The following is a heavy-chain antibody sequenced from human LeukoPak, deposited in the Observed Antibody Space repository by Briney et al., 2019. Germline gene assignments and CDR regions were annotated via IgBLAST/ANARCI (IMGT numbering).Heavy chain of an antibody. CDR3: ARALRGEGASDYYGMDV. D-gene: IGHD1-26*01. CDR2: ISSGSTSI. J-gene: IGHJ6*02. CDR1: GFTFSTYS. V-gene: IGHV3-48*02. Sequence: GGPLRVSCAASGFTFSTYSMNWVRQAPGEGLEWVSYISSGSTSIYYADTVNGRFTSSRDNAKHTLYLQMSSLRDEDTAVYYCARALRGEGASDYYGMDVWGQGTTVTVSS.